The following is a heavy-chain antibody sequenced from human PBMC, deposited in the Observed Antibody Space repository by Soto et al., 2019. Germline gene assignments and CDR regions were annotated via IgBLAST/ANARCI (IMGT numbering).Heavy chain of an antibody. J-gene: IGHJ3*02. V-gene: IGHV4-59*01. CDR2: IYYSGST. CDR3: ARVWGGAFDI. D-gene: IGHD3-10*01. CDR1: GGSISSYY. Sequence: QVQLQESGPGLVKPSETLSLTCTVSGGSISSYYWSWVRQPPGKGLEWIGYIYYSGSTNYNPSLKSRVPISVDTSKNQSSLKLSSVTAADTAVYYCARVWGGAFDIWGQGTMVTVSS.